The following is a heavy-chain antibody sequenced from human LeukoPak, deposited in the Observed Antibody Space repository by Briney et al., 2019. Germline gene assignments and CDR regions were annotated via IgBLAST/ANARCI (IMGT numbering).Heavy chain of an antibody. CDR2: ISAYNSNT. J-gene: IGHJ4*02. Sequence: ASVKVSCAASGYTFTSYGISWVRQAPGQGLEGVAWISAYNSNTNYAQKLQGRVITTTDTSTSTAYMELRSLRSDDTAVYYCARVQRDWNYAGDYWGQGTLVTVSS. CDR3: ARVQRDWNYAGDY. CDR1: GYTFTSYG. D-gene: IGHD1-7*01. V-gene: IGHV1-18*01.